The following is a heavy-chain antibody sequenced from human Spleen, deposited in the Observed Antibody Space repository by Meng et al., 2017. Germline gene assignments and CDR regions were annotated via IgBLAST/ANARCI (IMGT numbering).Heavy chain of an antibody. Sequence: QVQLQESGPGLVRPSETLSLPCTVSGDSVTSGNYYWSWIRQPPGKGPEWIGYIYYTGSTNYNPSLKSRLTMSIDTSKNRFSLKLTSVTAADTAVYYCARDPHTTGTYDLWGQGTLVTVSS. V-gene: IGHV4-61*03. D-gene: IGHD1-1*01. CDR2: IYYTGST. CDR1: GDSVTSGNYY. J-gene: IGHJ5*02. CDR3: ARDPHTTGTYDL.